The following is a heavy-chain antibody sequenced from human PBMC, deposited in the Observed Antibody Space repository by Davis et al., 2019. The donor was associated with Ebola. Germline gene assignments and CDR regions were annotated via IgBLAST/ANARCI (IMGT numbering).Heavy chain of an antibody. J-gene: IGHJ4*02. CDR3: ASSYEWLHSLRY. D-gene: IGHD3-16*01. CDR1: GFTFSSSW. Sequence: PGGSLRLSCAASGFTFSSSWMHWVRQVSGKGLVWVSRTNGDGTNIRYEDSVKGRFTISRDNAKNTLYLEMKSLRVEDTAVYYCASSYEWLHSLRYWGQGTLVTVSS. CDR2: TNGDGTNI. V-gene: IGHV3-74*01.